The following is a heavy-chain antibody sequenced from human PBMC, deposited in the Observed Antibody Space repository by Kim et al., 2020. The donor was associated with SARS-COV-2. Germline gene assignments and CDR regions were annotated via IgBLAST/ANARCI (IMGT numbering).Heavy chain of an antibody. CDR3: AKDMGYSGYDSPQGFDY. CDR2: ISWNSGSI. Sequence: GGSLRLSCAASGFTFDDYAMHWVRQAPGKGLEWVSGISWNSGSIGYADSVKGRFTISRDNAKNSLYLQMNSLRAEDTALYYCAKDMGYSGYDSPQGFDYWGQGTLVTVSS. J-gene: IGHJ4*02. D-gene: IGHD5-12*01. V-gene: IGHV3-9*01. CDR1: GFTFDDYA.